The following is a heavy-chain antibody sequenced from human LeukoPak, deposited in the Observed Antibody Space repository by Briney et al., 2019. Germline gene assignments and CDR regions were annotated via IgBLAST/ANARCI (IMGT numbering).Heavy chain of an antibody. Sequence: GGSLRLSCAASGFTFSSYAMSWVRQAPGKGLEWVSAISGSGGSTYYADSVKGRFTISRDNSKNTLYLQMNSLRAEDTAVYYCAKDSDSSGYYYYYYGMDVRGQGTTVTVSS. V-gene: IGHV3-23*01. CDR1: GFTFSSYA. CDR3: AKDSDSSGYYYYYYGMDV. D-gene: IGHD3-22*01. CDR2: ISGSGGST. J-gene: IGHJ6*02.